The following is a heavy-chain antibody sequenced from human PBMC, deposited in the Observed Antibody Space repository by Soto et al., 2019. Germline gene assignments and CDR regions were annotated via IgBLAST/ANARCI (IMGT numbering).Heavy chain of an antibody. D-gene: IGHD3-3*01. J-gene: IGHJ4*02. CDR2: IYYSGST. CDR1: GGSISSSSYY. V-gene: IGHV4-39*01. Sequence: QLQLQESGPGLVKPSETLSLTCTVSGGSISSSSYYWGWIRQPPGKGLEWIGSIYYSGSTYYNPSLKSRVTISVDTSKNQFSLKLSSVTAADTAVYYFARITIFGVVMNEVDYWGQGTLVTVSS. CDR3: ARITIFGVVMNEVDY.